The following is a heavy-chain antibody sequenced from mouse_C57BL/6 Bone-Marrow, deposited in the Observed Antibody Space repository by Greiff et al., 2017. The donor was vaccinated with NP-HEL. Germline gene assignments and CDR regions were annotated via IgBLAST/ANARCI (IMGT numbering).Heavy chain of an antibody. CDR3: ARDYYGSSGAWFAY. Sequence: VKLQESGAELARPGASVKLSCKASGYTFTSCGISWVKQSTGQGLEWIGEIYPRSGNTYYNEKFKGKATLTADKSSSTAYMELRSLTSEDSAVYFCARDYYGSSGAWFAYWGQGTLVTVSA. D-gene: IGHD1-1*01. J-gene: IGHJ3*01. CDR2: IYPRSGNT. CDR1: GYTFTSCG. V-gene: IGHV1-81*01.